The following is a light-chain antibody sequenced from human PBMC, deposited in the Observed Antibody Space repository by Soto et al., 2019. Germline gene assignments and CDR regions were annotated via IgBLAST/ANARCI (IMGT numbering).Light chain of an antibody. CDR2: DTS. CDR1: QSVSIK. J-gene: IGKJ5*01. Sequence: EIVMTQSPATLSVSPGERATLSCRAIQSVSIKLAWYQQKPGQAPRLLIYDTSTRATGSPARFSGSGSGAEFTLTISSLQSEDFAVYYCQQYNNWPPITFGQGTRLEIK. CDR3: QQYNNWPPIT. V-gene: IGKV3-15*01.